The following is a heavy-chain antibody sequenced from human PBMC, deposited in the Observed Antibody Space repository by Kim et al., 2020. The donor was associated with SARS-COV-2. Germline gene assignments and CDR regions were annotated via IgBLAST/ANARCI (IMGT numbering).Heavy chain of an antibody. CDR2: INPNSGGT. CDR1: GYTFTGYY. CDR3: ARGPLYTGGSFDYYYYYGMDV. J-gene: IGHJ6*02. D-gene: IGHD2-15*01. V-gene: IGHV1-2*06. Sequence: ASVKVSCKASGYTFTGYYMHWVRQAPGQGLEWMGRINPNSGGTNYEQKFQGRVTMTRDTSISTAYMELSRLRSDDTAVYYCARGPLYTGGSFDYYYYYGMDVWGQGTTVTVSS.